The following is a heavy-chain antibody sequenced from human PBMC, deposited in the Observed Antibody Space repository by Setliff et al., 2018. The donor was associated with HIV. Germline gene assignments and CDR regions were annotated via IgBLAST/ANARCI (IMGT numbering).Heavy chain of an antibody. CDR2: ISAYNGNT. J-gene: IGHJ4*02. V-gene: IGHV1-18*01. CDR1: GYTFTSYG. CDR3: ARVPGIVGVVTTLYYFDY. Sequence: ASVKVSCKASGYTFTSYGISWVRQAPGQRLEWMGWISAYNGNTNYAQKLQGRVTMTTDTSTSTAYMELRSLRSDDTAVYYCARVPGIVGVVTTLYYFDYWGQGTLVTVSS. D-gene: IGHD3-3*01.